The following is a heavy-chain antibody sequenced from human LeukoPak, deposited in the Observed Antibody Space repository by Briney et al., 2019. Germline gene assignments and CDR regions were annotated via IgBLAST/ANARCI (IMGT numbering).Heavy chain of an antibody. V-gene: IGHV1-8*01. CDR1: EYTFTSYD. D-gene: IGHD3-3*01. CDR3: ARNLITIFGVVIQAFAY. Sequence: ASVKVSCKASEYTFTSYDINWVRQATGQGLEWMGWMNPNSGNTGYAQKFQGRVTMTRNTSISTAYMELSSLRSEDTAVYYCARNLITIFGVVIQAFAYWGQGTLVTVSS. CDR2: MNPNSGNT. J-gene: IGHJ4*02.